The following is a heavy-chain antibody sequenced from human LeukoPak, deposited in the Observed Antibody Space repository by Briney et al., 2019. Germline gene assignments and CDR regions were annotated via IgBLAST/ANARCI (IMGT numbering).Heavy chain of an antibody. Sequence: PGGSLRLSCAASGLTFISYDMHWVRQAPGKGLEWVALTSYDGSNKYYADSVKGRFTISRDSSTNTLYLQMISLRAEDTAVYYCAKGHSSGWYLDSWGQGTLVTVSS. CDR2: TSYDGSNK. CDR1: GLTFISYD. CDR3: AKGHSSGWYLDS. V-gene: IGHV3-30*18. J-gene: IGHJ4*02. D-gene: IGHD6-19*01.